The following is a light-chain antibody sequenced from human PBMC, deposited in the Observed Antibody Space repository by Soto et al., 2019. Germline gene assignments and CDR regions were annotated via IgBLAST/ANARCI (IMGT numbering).Light chain of an antibody. J-gene: IGKJ5*01. CDR3: QQGDSFPIT. V-gene: IGKV1-12*01. CDR2: AAS. CDR1: QGISKW. Sequence: DIQMTQSPSSVSASVGDRVTITCRASQGISKWLAWYQQKPGKAPELLIYAASILQSGVPSRFSCSGSETDFTLTISSLQPEDFATYYCQQGDSFPITFGQGTRLEIK.